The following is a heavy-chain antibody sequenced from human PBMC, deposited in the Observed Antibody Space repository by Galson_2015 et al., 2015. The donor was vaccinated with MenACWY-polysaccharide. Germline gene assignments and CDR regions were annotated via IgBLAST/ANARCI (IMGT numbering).Heavy chain of an antibody. V-gene: IGHV4-39*07. CDR2: IFYVGRT. CDR1: GASISYSNYY. CDR3: AKAAHFEPFTI. D-gene: IGHD2/OR15-2a*01. Sequence: ETLSLTCTVSGASISYSNYYWGWLRQLPGKGLEWIGSIFYVGRTFYNPSFESRAAVSADTSRSQFFLDLNSMTAADTAVYYCAKAAHFEPFTIWGQGAMVVVSS. J-gene: IGHJ3*02.